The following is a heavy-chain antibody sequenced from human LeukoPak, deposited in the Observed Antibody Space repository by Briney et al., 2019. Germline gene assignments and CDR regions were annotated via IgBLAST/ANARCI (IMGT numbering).Heavy chain of an antibody. Sequence: GGSLRLSCAASGFTFSSYWMHWVRQAPGKVLVWVSRINSDGRSTSYAESVRGQFTISRDNAKNTMYLQMHSLRAEDTAVYYCARDDSSGYYYYQGYWGQGTLVTVSS. J-gene: IGHJ4*02. V-gene: IGHV3-74*01. D-gene: IGHD3-22*01. CDR3: ARDDSSGYYYYQGY. CDR1: GFTFSSYW. CDR2: INSDGRST.